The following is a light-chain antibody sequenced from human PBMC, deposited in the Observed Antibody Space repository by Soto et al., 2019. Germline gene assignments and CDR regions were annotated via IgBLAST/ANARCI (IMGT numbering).Light chain of an antibody. CDR3: QSYNHWPRT. J-gene: IGKJ4*02. V-gene: IGKV3D-15*01. CDR2: GAS. Sequence: VLTQSRGTLSLSPGERVTLSCRASQSVRSMYLAWYQQKPGQAPRLLIYGASSRATGIPDRFSGSGSGTDFTLTISSLQSEDFAVYFCQSYNHWPRTFGRGTKVDIK. CDR1: QSVRSMY.